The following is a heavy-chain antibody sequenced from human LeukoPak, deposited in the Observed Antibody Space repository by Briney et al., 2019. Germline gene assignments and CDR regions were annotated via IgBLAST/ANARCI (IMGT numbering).Heavy chain of an antibody. CDR1: GFTFDDHG. Sequence: QPGRSLRLTCAASGFTFDDHGIHWVRQAPGKGLEWVSGISWSSGIIGYADSVKGRFTISRDNAKNSLYLQMDSLRAEDTALYYCAKDTGRPTDAITMEDNAFDIWGQGTMVTVSS. D-gene: IGHD3-3*01. CDR2: ISWSSGII. V-gene: IGHV3-9*01. CDR3: AKDTGRPTDAITMEDNAFDI. J-gene: IGHJ3*02.